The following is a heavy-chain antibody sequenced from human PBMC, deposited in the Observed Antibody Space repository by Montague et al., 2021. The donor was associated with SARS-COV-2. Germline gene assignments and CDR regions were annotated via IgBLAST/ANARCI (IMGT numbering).Heavy chain of an antibody. CDR3: AHLIRYYDIFTGIPFDY. Sequence: PALVKPTQTPTLTCTFSGFSLSTPNVGVGWIRQPPGKALEWVAVIYSNDEKRYSPSLRNRLTITKDTAKNQVVLSLTYVDPVDTATYYCAHLIRYYDIFTGIPFDYWGQGSQVTVSS. D-gene: IGHD3-9*01. V-gene: IGHV2-5*01. CDR2: IYSNDEK. J-gene: IGHJ4*02. CDR1: GFSLSTPNVG.